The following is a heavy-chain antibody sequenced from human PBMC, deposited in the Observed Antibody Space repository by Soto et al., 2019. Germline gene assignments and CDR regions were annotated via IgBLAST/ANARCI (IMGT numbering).Heavy chain of an antibody. D-gene: IGHD3-10*01. J-gene: IGHJ4*02. CDR2: ISYDGSNT. CDR1: GFTFSSYG. Sequence: QVQLVESGGGVVQPGRSLRLSCAASGFTFSSYGMHWVRQAPGKGLEWVAVISYDGSNTYYADSVKGRFTSSRDNSKNTLYLQMNSLRAEDTAGYYWAKDSDWCGAAPPTASDYWGQGTLVTVSS. CDR3: AKDSDWCGAAPPTASDY. V-gene: IGHV3-30*18.